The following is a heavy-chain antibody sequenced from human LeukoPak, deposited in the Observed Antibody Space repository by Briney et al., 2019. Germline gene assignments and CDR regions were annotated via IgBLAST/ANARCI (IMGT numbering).Heavy chain of an antibody. CDR1: GGSIRSSYYY. Sequence: PSETLSLTCTVSGGSIRSSYYYWGWIRQPPGKGLEWIGSIYDSGSTYYNPSLKSRVTISVDTSKNQFSLKLSSVTAADTAVYYCARLNDYGDRNEYYFDYWGQGTLVTVSS. CDR3: ARLNDYGDRNEYYFDY. J-gene: IGHJ4*01. V-gene: IGHV4-39*01. D-gene: IGHD4-17*01. CDR2: IYDSGST.